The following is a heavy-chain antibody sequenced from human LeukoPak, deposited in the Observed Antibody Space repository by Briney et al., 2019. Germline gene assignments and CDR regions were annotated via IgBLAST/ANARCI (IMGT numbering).Heavy chain of an antibody. V-gene: IGHV3-53*01. CDR3: ARGGRGSAAVVAPRSFDI. Sequence: GGSLRLSCAASGFTVSSIHMVWVRQAPGKGLEWVSVTYTGGNSYYADSVKGRFIISRDISKNTLYLQMNSLRAEDSALFYCARGGRGSAAVVAPRSFDIWGQGTMVTVSS. CDR2: TYTGGNS. D-gene: IGHD2-15*01. J-gene: IGHJ3*02. CDR1: GFTVSSIH.